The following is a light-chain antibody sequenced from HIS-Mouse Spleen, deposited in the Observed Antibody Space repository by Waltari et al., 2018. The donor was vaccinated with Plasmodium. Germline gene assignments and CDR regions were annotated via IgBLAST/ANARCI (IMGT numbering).Light chain of an antibody. CDR1: QGVLYSSNNKNY. J-gene: IGKJ2*01. CDR3: QQYYSTPYT. V-gene: IGKV4-1*01. CDR2: WAS. Sequence: DIVMTQYPDSLAVSLGERATINCKSSQGVLYSSNNKNYLAWYQQKPGQPPKLLIYWASTRESGVPDRFSGSGSGTDFTLTISSLQAEDVAVYYCQQYYSTPYTFGQGTKLEIK.